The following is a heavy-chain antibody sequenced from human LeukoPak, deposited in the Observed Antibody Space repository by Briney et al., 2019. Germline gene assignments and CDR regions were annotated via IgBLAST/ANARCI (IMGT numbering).Heavy chain of an antibody. J-gene: IGHJ4*02. D-gene: IGHD6-19*01. CDR2: INSDGSST. CDR1: GFPFSTYW. CDR3: ARIKAVAGPIDY. V-gene: IGHV3-74*01. Sequence: GGSLRLSCAASGFPFSTYWMHWVRQAPGKGLVWVSRINSDGSSTTYADSVKGRFTISRDNAKNTLYLQMNSLRAEDTAVYYCARIKAVAGPIDYWGQGTLVTVSS.